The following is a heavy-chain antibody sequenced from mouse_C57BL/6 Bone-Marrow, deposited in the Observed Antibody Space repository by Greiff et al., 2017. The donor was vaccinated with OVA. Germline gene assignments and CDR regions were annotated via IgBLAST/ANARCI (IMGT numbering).Heavy chain of an antibody. Sequence: VQVVESGAELVRPGTSVKMSCKASGYTFTNYWIGWAKQRPGHGLEWIGDIYPGGGYTNYNEKFKGKATLTADKSSSTAYMQFSSLTSEDSAIYYCATYYYGSFDYWGQGTTLTVSS. V-gene: IGHV1-63*01. CDR2: IYPGGGYT. CDR1: GYTFTNYW. J-gene: IGHJ2*01. D-gene: IGHD1-1*01. CDR3: ATYYYGSFDY.